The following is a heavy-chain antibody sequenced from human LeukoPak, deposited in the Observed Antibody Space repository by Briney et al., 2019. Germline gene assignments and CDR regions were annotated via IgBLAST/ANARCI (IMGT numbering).Heavy chain of an antibody. CDR1: GGTFSSYA. Sequence: SVKVSCKASGGTFSSYAISWVRQAPGQGLEWMGGIIPIFGTANYAQKFQGRVTITTDESTSTDYMELSSLRSEDTAVYYCAGSAGYSSGWAQRFDYWGQGTLVTVSS. CDR2: IIPIFGTA. J-gene: IGHJ4*02. CDR3: AGSAGYSSGWAQRFDY. D-gene: IGHD6-19*01. V-gene: IGHV1-69*05.